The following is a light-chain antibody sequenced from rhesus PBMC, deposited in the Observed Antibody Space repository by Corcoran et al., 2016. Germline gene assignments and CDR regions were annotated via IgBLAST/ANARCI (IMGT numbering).Light chain of an antibody. CDR1: QSISSW. J-gene: IGKJ4*01. CDR3: QQYSSSPLT. Sequence: DIQMTQSPSSLSASVGDTVTITCRASQSISSWLAWYQQKPGKAPKLLIYKASTFQSGVPSRFSCSGSGTDFTLTIISLQSEDFATYYCQQYSSSPLTFGGGTKVEIK. CDR2: KAS. V-gene: IGKV1-22*01.